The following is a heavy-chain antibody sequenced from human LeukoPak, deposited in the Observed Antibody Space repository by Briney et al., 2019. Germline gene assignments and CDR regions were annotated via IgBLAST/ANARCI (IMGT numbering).Heavy chain of an antibody. J-gene: IGHJ4*02. Sequence: GASVKVSCKASGGTFSSYAISWVRQAPGQGLEWMGGVIPIFGTANYAQKFQGRVTITVDESTSTAYMELSSLRSEDTAVYYCARGVEVESSSPTIFDYWGQGTLVTVSS. D-gene: IGHD5/OR15-5a*01. V-gene: IGHV1-69*13. CDR1: GGTFSSYA. CDR2: VIPIFGTA. CDR3: ARGVEVESSSPTIFDY.